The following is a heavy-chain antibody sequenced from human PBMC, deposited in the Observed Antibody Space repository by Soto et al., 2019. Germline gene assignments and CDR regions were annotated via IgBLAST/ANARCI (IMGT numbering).Heavy chain of an antibody. V-gene: IGHV3-23*01. CDR2: ISNSGGGT. J-gene: IGHJ4*02. CDR3: AKDLRGMHGSGSDH. Sequence: EVQLLESGGDLVQPGGSLRLSCTASGFTFSNFAMNWVRQAPGKGLEWVSAISNSGGGTYYADSVRGRFTISRDNSKNTVYLQMRSLRVEDTAIYVCAKDLRGMHGSGSDHWGLGALVTVSS. D-gene: IGHD3-10*01. CDR1: GFTFSNFA.